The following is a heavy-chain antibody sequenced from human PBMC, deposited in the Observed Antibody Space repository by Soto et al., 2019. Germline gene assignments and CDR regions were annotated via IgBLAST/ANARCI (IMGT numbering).Heavy chain of an antibody. D-gene: IGHD6-19*01. CDR2: ISYDGSNK. CDR1: GFTFSSYG. Sequence: QVQLVESGGGVVQPGRSLRLSCAASGFTFSSYGMHWVRQAPGKGLEWVAVISYDGSNKYYADSVKGRFTISRDNSKNTLYLQMNSLRAEDTAVYYCAKVGRGWDFDYWGQGTLVTVSS. J-gene: IGHJ4*02. V-gene: IGHV3-30*18. CDR3: AKVGRGWDFDY.